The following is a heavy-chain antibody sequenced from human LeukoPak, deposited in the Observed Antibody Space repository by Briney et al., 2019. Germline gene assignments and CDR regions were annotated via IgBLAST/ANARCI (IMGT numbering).Heavy chain of an antibody. CDR2: IVVGSGNT. Sequence: ASVKVSCKASGFTFTSSAMQWVRQARGQRLEWIGWIVVGSGNTNYAQKFQERVTITRDMSTSTAYMELSSLRSEDTAVYYCAAPSYDFWSDYYYYGMDVWGQGTTVTVPS. V-gene: IGHV1-58*02. D-gene: IGHD3-3*01. J-gene: IGHJ6*02. CDR3: AAPSYDFWSDYYYYGMDV. CDR1: GFTFTSSA.